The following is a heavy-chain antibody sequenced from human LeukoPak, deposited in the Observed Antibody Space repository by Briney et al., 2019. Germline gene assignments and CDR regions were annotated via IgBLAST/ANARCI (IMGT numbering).Heavy chain of an antibody. CDR2: IKQDGSEK. D-gene: IGHD2-15*01. CDR3: ASGPCDGSCYSW. Sequence: QPGGSLSLSCAASGFTFSSYRMSWVRQAPGKGLEWVANIKQDGSEKYYVDSVKGRFTISRDNAKNSLYLQMNSLRAEDTAVYYCASGPCDGSCYSWWGQGTLVTVSS. V-gene: IGHV3-7*01. J-gene: IGHJ4*02. CDR1: GFTFSSYR.